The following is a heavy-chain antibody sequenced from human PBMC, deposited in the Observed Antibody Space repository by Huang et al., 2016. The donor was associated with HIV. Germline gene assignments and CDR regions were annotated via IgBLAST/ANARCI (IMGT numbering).Heavy chain of an antibody. CDR1: GDSIRRGGYL. J-gene: IGHJ5*02. Sequence: QVQLQESGPGPVKPSQTLSLTCTVSGDSIRRGGYLWSWIRQSPGKGLELIGSIYYPGTTSYNPSLRSRVTMSVDTSKNQFSLRLTSVTAEDTAVYYCARDRITQCNGGRCYSDWSDPWGQGTLVIVSS. V-gene: IGHV4-30-4*08. D-gene: IGHD2-15*01. CDR2: IYYPGTT. CDR3: ARDRITQCNGGRCYSDWSDP.